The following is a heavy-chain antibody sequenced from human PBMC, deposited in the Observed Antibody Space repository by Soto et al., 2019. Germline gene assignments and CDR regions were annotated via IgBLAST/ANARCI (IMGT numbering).Heavy chain of an antibody. CDR3: ARLGSFVVVPAEGYYYYYYMDV. J-gene: IGHJ6*03. V-gene: IGHV4-34*01. D-gene: IGHD2-2*01. CDR1: GGSFSGYY. Sequence: SETLSLTCAVYGGSFSGYYWSWTRQPPGKGLEWIGEINHSGSTNYNPSLKSRVTISVDTSKNQFSLKLSSVTAADTAVYYCARLGSFVVVPAEGYYYYYYMDVWGKGTTVTVSS. CDR2: INHSGST.